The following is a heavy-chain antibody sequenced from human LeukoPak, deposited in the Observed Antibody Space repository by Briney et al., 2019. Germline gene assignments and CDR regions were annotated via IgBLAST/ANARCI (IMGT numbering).Heavy chain of an antibody. J-gene: IGHJ4*02. CDR2: ISYDGSNK. Sequence: GGSLRLSCAASGFTFSSYAMHWVRQAPGKGLEWVAVISYDGSNKYYADSVKGRFTISRDNSKNTLYLQMNSLRAEDTAVYYCARPKWELIPFDYWGQGTLVTVSS. V-gene: IGHV3-30-3*01. D-gene: IGHD1-26*01. CDR3: ARPKWELIPFDY. CDR1: GFTFSSYA.